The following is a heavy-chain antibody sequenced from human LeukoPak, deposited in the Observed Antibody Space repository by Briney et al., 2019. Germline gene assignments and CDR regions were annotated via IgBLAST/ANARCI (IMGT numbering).Heavy chain of an antibody. CDR2: IQDDGTNK. CDR1: GLILSIYG. J-gene: IGHJ4*02. D-gene: IGHD6-13*01. CDR3: ASGNIAAAGTY. Sequence: GVSVSLLCAPSGLILSIYGMLWVRQAPGGGRECVAFIQDDGTNKDYADAVNGRFTITTDNSNNTQYRQMNTLRPEDTTVYYCASGNIAAAGTYWGQGTLVTVSS. V-gene: IGHV3-30*02.